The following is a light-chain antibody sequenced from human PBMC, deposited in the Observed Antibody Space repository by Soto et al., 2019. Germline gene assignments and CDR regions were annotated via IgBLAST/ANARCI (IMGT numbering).Light chain of an antibody. CDR2: GAS. CDR1: QSVSSN. J-gene: IGKJ1*01. CDR3: QKYNDWWT. Sequence: EIVMTQSPATLSVSPGEGATLSCRASQSVSSNLTWYQQKPGQATRLLIYGASTRATGVPARFSGSGSGTEFTLTISRLQYDDFAVYYCQKYNDWWTFGQGTTVEIK. V-gene: IGKV3-15*01.